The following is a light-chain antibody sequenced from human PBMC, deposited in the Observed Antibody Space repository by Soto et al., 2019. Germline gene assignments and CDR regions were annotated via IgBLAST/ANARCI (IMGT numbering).Light chain of an antibody. J-gene: IGKJ4*01. CDR3: QQSYRNVALT. CDR1: QYISSY. V-gene: IGKV1-39*01. Sequence: DIQMTQSPSSLSASVGDRVTITCRASQYISSYLNWYQQKPGKAPKVLIYAASTLQSGVPSRFSGSGSGTDLTLRIRHLQTVDIATYDCQQSYRNVALTFGGGTKVDIK. CDR2: AAS.